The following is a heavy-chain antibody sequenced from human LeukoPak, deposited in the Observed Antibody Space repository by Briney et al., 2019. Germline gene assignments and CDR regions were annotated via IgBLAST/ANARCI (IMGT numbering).Heavy chain of an antibody. CDR2: IYYSGNT. CDR3: ARQQNRGYGLPFGY. V-gene: IGHV4-39*01. J-gene: IGHJ4*02. Sequence: SETLSLTCTVSGGSISSSSYYWGWIRQPPGKGLEWIGSIYYSGNTYYNPSLKSRVTISVDTSKNQFSLKLSSVTAADTAVYYCARQQNRGYGLPFGYWGQGTLVTASS. D-gene: IGHD5-12*01. CDR1: GGSISSSSYY.